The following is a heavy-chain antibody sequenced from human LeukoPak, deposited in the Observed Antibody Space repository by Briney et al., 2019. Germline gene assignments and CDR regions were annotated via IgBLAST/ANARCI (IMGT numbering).Heavy chain of an antibody. D-gene: IGHD4-11*01. V-gene: IGHV3-23*01. J-gene: IGHJ4*02. Sequence: GGSLRLSCAASGFTFSSYAMSWVRQAPGKGLEWVSVISGSGGSKYYRDSVKGRFTISRDNSKNTLYLQMNSLTAGDTAVYFCAKDGTTTVTFDYWGQGTLVTVSS. CDR1: GFTFSSYA. CDR2: ISGSGGSK. CDR3: AKDGTTTVTFDY.